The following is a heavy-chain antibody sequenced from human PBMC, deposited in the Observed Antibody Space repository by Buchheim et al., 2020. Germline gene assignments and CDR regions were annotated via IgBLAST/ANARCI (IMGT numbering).Heavy chain of an antibody. CDR3: ARLVCSNGVCWFDP. CDR1: EYSFTNYW. V-gene: IGHV5-10-1*03. CDR2: IDPSDSYP. Sequence: EVQLVQSGAEVKKPGESLKISCKGSEYSFTNYWISWVRQMPGKGLEWMGRIDPSDSYPNYSPSFEGHVIISAEKSISTAYLQWTRLKASDTAMYYCARLVCSNGVCWFDPWGQGTL. J-gene: IGHJ5*02. D-gene: IGHD2-8*01.